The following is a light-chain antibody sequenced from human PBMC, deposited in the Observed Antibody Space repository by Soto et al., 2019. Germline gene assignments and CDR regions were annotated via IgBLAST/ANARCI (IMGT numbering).Light chain of an antibody. CDR3: NSSDSSLSFYV. J-gene: IGLJ1*01. CDR2: VNS. Sequence: QSVLTQPPSVSGAPGQRVTISCTGSSSNIGAGYDVHWYQQLPGTAPKLLIYVNSNRPSGVPDRFSCSKSGTSASLAITGLQDADEDDYYCNSSDSSLSFYVFGTGTKVTVL. V-gene: IGLV1-40*01. CDR1: SSNIGAGYD.